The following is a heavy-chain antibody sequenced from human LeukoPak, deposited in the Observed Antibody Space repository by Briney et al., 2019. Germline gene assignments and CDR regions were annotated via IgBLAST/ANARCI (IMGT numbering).Heavy chain of an antibody. J-gene: IGHJ4*02. D-gene: IGHD6-19*01. V-gene: IGHV1-24*01. CDR3: ATGLAVAGTPHDY. CDR1: GYTLTELS. CDR2: FDPEDGET. Sequence: ASVKVSCKVSGYTLTELSMHWVRQAPGKGLERMGGFDPEDGETIYAQKFQGRVTMTEDTSTDTAYMELSSLRSEDTAVYYCATGLAVAGTPHDYWGQGTLVTVSS.